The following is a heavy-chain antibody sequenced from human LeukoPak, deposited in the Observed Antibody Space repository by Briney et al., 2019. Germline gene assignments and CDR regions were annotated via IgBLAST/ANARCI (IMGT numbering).Heavy chain of an antibody. CDR3: ARQSYHYGSVAYFDS. CDR1: NGSIRHYY. J-gene: IGHJ4*02. CDR2: IYASGST. Sequence: SGTLSLTCTVSNGSIRHYYYNWIRQPPGKGLEWLGYIYASGSTNYNPSLKSRVTISMDTSKTQFSLSLSSVTAADTAVYYCARQSYHYGSVAYFDSWGQGIPVTVSS. D-gene: IGHD3-10*01. V-gene: IGHV4-59*08.